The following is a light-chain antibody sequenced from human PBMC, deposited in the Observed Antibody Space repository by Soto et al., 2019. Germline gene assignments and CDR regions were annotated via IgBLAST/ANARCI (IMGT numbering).Light chain of an antibody. CDR2: GAS. CDR1: QSVSSRY. V-gene: IGKV3-20*01. Sequence: EILLTQSPVTLAFSPVERATLSCIASQSVSSRYLAGYQQKPGQAPRLLISGASTRATGIPDRFSGSGSGTDFTLTISRLEPEDFAVYYCQQYGKSRWAFGQGTKVDIK. CDR3: QQYGKSRWA. J-gene: IGKJ1*01.